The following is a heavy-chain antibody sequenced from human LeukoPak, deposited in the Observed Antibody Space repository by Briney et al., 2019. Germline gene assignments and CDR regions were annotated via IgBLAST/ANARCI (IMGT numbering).Heavy chain of an antibody. V-gene: IGHV1-69*13. CDR3: ARGVRAVADAFDI. J-gene: IGHJ3*02. Sequence: ASVKVSCKASGGTFSSYAMSWVRQAPGQGLEWMGGINPIFATANYAQKFQGRVTITADESTSTAYMELSSLRSEDTALYYCARGVRAVADAFDIWGQGTMVTVSS. CDR1: GGTFSSYA. D-gene: IGHD2-15*01. CDR2: INPIFATA.